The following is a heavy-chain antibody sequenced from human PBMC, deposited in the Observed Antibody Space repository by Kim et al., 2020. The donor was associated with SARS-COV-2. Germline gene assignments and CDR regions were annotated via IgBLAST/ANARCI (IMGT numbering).Heavy chain of an antibody. V-gene: IGHV3-15*01. J-gene: IGHJ4*02. D-gene: IGHD1-7*01. CDR1: GFTFSNAW. CDR2: IKSKTDGGTT. Sequence: GGSLRLSCAASGFTFSNAWMSWVRQAPGKGLEWVGRIKSKTDGGTTDYAAPVKGRFTISRDDSKNTLYLQMNSLKTEDTAVYYCTTDWNYGGYFDYWGQGTLVTVSS. CDR3: TTDWNYGGYFDY.